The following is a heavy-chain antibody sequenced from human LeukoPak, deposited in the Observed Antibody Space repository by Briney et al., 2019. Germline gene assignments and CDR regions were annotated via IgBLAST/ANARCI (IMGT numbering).Heavy chain of an antibody. CDR1: GGSISSGGYH. CDR2: IYYSGST. Sequence: SSETLSLTCTVSGGSISSGGYHWSWIRQHPGKGLEWIGYIYYSGSTYYNPSLKSRVTISVDTSKNQFSLKLSSVTAADTAVYYCARAPYDFWSGYPYYFDYWGQGTLVTVSS. V-gene: IGHV4-31*03. J-gene: IGHJ4*02. CDR3: ARAPYDFWSGYPYYFDY. D-gene: IGHD3-3*01.